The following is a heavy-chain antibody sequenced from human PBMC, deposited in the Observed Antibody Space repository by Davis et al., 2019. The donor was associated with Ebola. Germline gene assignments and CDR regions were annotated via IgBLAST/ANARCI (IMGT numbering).Heavy chain of an antibody. J-gene: IGHJ6*02. V-gene: IGHV4-4*02. Sequence: PSETLSLTCAVSGGSISSSNWWSWVRQPPGKGLEWIGEIYHSGSTNYNPSLKSRVTISVDKSKNQFSLKLSSVTAADTAVYYCARAGAGSYFFYGMDVWGQGTTVTVSS. CDR1: GGSISSSNW. CDR2: IYHSGST. CDR3: ARAGAGSYFFYGMDV. D-gene: IGHD3-10*01.